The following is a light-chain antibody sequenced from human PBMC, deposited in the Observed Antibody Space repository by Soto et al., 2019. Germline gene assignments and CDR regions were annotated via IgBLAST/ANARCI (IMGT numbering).Light chain of an antibody. CDR3: QQRYSTPWT. Sequence: DIQMTQSPSSLSASVGDRVTITCLASQSISSYLNWYQQKPGKAPKLLIYAASSLHSGVPSRLSGSGSGTDFTRTISSLQPEDFATYYCQQRYSTPWTFGQGTKVEIK. CDR2: AAS. V-gene: IGKV1-39*01. J-gene: IGKJ1*01. CDR1: QSISSY.